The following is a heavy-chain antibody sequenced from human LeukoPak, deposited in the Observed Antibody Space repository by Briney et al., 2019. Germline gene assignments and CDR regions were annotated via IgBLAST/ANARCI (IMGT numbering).Heavy chain of an antibody. CDR2: IIPIFGTA. CDR1: GGTFSSYA. V-gene: IGHV1-69*13. CDR3: AKGRVVYYDTTGYRPDDSFDV. D-gene: IGHD3-22*01. Sequence: GASVKVSCKASGGTFSSYAISWVRQAPGQGLEWMGGIIPIFGTANYAQKFQGRVTITADESTSTAYMELSSLRSEDTAVYYCAKGRVVYYDTTGYRPDDSFDVWGQGTMVTVSS. J-gene: IGHJ3*01.